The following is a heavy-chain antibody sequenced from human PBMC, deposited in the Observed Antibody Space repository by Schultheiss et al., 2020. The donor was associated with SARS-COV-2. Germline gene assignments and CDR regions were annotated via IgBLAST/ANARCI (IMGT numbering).Heavy chain of an antibody. J-gene: IGHJ6*02. CDR3: ARLGYDILTGYYTLYYYYGMDV. D-gene: IGHD3-9*01. Sequence: ASVKVSCKASGYTFTSYDINWVRQATGQGLEWMGWMNPNSGNTGYAQKFQGRVTMTRNTSISTAYMELSSLRSEDTAVYYCARLGYDILTGYYTLYYYYGMDVWGQGTTVTVSS. CDR2: MNPNSGNT. CDR1: GYTFTSYD. V-gene: IGHV1-8*01.